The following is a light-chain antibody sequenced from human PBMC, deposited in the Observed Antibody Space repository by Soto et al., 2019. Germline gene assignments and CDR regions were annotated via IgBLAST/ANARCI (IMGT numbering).Light chain of an antibody. CDR3: SSYTSTITLDI. V-gene: IGLV2-14*01. CDR2: EVS. Sequence: QSALTQPASVSGSPGQSVTISCTGTSSDVGGYKYVSWYQHHPGKAPKLIIYEVSNRPSGVSNRFSGSKSGNTPSLTISGLQAEDEADYYCSSYTSTITLDIFGTGTKVTVL. CDR1: SSDVGGYKY. J-gene: IGLJ1*01.